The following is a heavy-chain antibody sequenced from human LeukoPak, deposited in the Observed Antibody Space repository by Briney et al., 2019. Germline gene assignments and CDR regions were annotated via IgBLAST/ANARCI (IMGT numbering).Heavy chain of an antibody. CDR1: GFIVSNYC. Sequence: GGSLRLSCAASGFIVSNYCVMWVRQASGKGLEWVATMNADENQKLYADSMEGRFTISRHNGKNSLYLQIDSLRVDDTAVYYCAGGVGWHFALWGRGTLVTVSS. D-gene: IGHD3-10*01. J-gene: IGHJ2*01. V-gene: IGHV3-7*01. CDR2: MNADENQK. CDR3: AGGVGWHFAL.